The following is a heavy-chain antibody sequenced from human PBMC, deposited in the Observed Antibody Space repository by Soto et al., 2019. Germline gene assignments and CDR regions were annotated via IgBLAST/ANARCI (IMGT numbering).Heavy chain of an antibody. CDR2: ISAYNGNT. J-gene: IGHJ3*02. CDR3: ARTWGSYRYDAYDI. CDR1: GYTFTSYG. D-gene: IGHD3-16*02. Sequence: ASVKVSCKASGYTFTSYGISWVRQAPGQGLEWMGWISAYNGNTNYAQKLQGRVTVTTDTSTSTAYMELRSLRSDDTAVYYCARTWGSYRYDAYDIWGQGTMVTVSS. V-gene: IGHV1-18*01.